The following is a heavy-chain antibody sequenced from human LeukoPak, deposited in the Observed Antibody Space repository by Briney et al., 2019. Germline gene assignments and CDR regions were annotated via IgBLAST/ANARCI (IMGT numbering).Heavy chain of an antibody. CDR2: IIPIFGTT. CDR3: ANWAGTPVGYFSGPLDF. J-gene: IGHJ4*02. Sequence: SVKVSCKASGGTFSSYAISWVRQAPGQGLEWMGGIIPIFGTTNHAQKFQGRITITADESTSTAYMELSSLRSEDTAVYYCANWAGTPVGYFSGPLDFWGQGTLITVSS. CDR1: GGTFSSYA. D-gene: IGHD6-19*01. V-gene: IGHV1-69*13.